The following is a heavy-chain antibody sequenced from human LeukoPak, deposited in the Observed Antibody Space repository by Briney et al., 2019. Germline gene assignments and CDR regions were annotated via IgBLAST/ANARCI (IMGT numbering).Heavy chain of an antibody. CDR2: IYYSGCT. CDR1: GVSIRSSSSY. V-gene: IGHV4-39*01. CDR3: ARFNLFPYYSVDI. Sequence: SETLSLTCTVSGVSIRSSSSYWGWIRQPPGKGLEWIGSIYYSGCTYYNPSLKSRVTISVDTSKNQFSLQLHSVTAADTSLYYCARFNLFPYYSVDIWGQGTMVTVSS. D-gene: IGHD3-10*01. J-gene: IGHJ3*02.